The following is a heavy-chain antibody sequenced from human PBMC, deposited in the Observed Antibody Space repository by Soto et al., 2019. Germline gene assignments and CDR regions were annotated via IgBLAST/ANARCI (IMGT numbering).Heavy chain of an antibody. CDR2: IWYDGSNK. Sequence: QVQLVESGGGVVQPGRSLRLSCAASGFTFSSYGMHWVRQAPCKGLEWVAVIWYDGSNKYYADSVKGRFTISRDNSKNTLYLQMNSLRAEDTAVYYCARDNYGMDVWGQGTTVTVSS. CDR1: GFTFSSYG. J-gene: IGHJ6*02. CDR3: ARDNYGMDV. V-gene: IGHV3-33*01.